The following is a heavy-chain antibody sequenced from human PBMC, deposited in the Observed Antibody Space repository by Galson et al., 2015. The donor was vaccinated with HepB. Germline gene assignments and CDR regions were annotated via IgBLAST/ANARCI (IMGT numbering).Heavy chain of an antibody. CDR1: GFTFSSYW. CDR3: ARDGEWLRLRAYIDY. D-gene: IGHD5-12*01. J-gene: IGHJ4*02. CDR2: IKQDGSER. V-gene: IGHV3-7*03. Sequence: SLRLSCAASGFTFSSYWMSWVRQAPGKGLEWVANIKQDGSERYNVDSAKGRITITRDNAKISLYLQMNSMRAEDTALYYCARDGEWLRLRAYIDYCGPRTLVTVSS.